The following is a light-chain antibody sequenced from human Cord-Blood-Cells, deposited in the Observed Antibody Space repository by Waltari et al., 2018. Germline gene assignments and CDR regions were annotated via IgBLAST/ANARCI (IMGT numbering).Light chain of an antibody. CDR2: AAS. Sequence: DIQMTQSPSSLSASVGDRVTITCRASQSISSYLNWYQQKPGKVPKLLIYAASSLHSGVPSRFSGSGSGTDFTLTISSLQPEDFATYYCQQSYSTLFTFGPGTKVDIK. CDR1: QSISSY. V-gene: IGKV1-39*01. CDR3: QQSYSTLFT. J-gene: IGKJ3*01.